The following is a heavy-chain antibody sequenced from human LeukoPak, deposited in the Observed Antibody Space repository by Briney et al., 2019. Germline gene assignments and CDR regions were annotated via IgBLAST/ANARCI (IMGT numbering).Heavy chain of an antibody. CDR3: AKGGYCSDTNCQTRLGLDY. V-gene: IGHV3-23*01. J-gene: IGHJ4*02. CDR2: TSAGGSST. Sequence: GGSLRLSCAASGFTFSSYEMNWVRQAPGKGLEWVSTTSAGGSSTYYADSVKGRFTISRDNSKNTFYLQMNSLRAEDTAAYYCAKGGYCSDTNCQTRLGLDYWGQGTLVTVSS. CDR1: GFTFSSYE. D-gene: IGHD2-15*01.